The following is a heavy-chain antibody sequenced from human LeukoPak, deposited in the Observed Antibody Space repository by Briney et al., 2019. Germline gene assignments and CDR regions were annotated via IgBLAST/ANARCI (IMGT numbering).Heavy chain of an antibody. V-gene: IGHV1-69*05. CDR2: IIPIFGTA. CDR1: GGTFISYA. J-gene: IGHJ4*02. D-gene: IGHD6-13*01. CDR3: ARYSSQYYFYY. Sequence: GSSVKVSCKASGGTFISYAISWVRQAPGQELEWMGRIIPIFGTANYAQKFQGRVTITTDESTSTAYMELSSLISEDTAVYYCARYSSQYYFYYWGQGTLVTLSS.